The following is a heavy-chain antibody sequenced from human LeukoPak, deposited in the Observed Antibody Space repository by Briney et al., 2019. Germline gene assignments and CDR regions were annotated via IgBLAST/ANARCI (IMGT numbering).Heavy chain of an antibody. D-gene: IGHD3-9*01. CDR1: GFTFSSYA. V-gene: IGHV3-23*01. Sequence: GGSLRLSCAASGFTFSSYAMSWVRQAPGKGLEWVSAISGSGGSTYYADSVKGRFTISRDNSKNTLYLQMNSLRAEDTAVYYCAKGGSYYDILTGYYAFDYWGQGTLVTVSS. CDR2: ISGSGGST. CDR3: AKGGSYYDILTGYYAFDY. J-gene: IGHJ4*02.